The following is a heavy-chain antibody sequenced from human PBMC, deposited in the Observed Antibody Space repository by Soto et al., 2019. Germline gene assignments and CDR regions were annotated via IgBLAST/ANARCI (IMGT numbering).Heavy chain of an antibody. Sequence: GXSVKVSFKASGYTFTSYYMHLVRHAPGQGLEWMGIINPSGGSTSYAQKFQGRVTMTRDTSTSTVYMELSSLRSEDTDVYYCARDSILIVGATKEPNFDYWGQGTLVTVSS. D-gene: IGHD1-26*01. CDR2: INPSGGST. J-gene: IGHJ4*02. CDR1: GYTFTSYY. V-gene: IGHV1-46*03. CDR3: ARDSILIVGATKEPNFDY.